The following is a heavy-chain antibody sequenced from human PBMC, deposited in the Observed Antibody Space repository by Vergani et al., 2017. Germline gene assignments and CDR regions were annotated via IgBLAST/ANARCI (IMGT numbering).Heavy chain of an antibody. J-gene: IGHJ5*02. CDR1: GFTFSSYW. Sequence: EVQLVESGGGLVKPGGSLRLSCAASGFTFSSYWMSWVRQAPGKGLEWVANIKQDGSEKYYVDSVKGRFTISRDNAKNALYLQMNSLRAEDTAVYYCSTERIGYSSSWYDGFYPWGQGTLVTVSS. V-gene: IGHV3-7*01. CDR3: STERIGYSSSWYDGFYP. D-gene: IGHD6-13*01. CDR2: IKQDGSEK.